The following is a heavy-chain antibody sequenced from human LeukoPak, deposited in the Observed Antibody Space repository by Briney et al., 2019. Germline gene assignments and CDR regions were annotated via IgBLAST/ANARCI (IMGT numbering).Heavy chain of an antibody. J-gene: IGHJ3*02. CDR1: GYTFTSYG. CDR3: ARDLVVPAAMNAFDI. V-gene: IGHV1-18*01. D-gene: IGHD2-2*01. Sequence: ASVKVPCKASGYTFTSYGISWVRQAPGQGLEWMGWISAYNGNTNYAQKLQGRVTMTTDTSTSTAYMELRSLRSDDTAVYYCARDLVVPAAMNAFDIWGQGTMVTVSS. CDR2: ISAYNGNT.